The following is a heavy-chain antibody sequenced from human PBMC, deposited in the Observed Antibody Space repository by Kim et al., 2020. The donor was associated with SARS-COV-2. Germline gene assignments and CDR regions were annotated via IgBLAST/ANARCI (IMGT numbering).Heavy chain of an antibody. CDR2: NDGSDGTT. Sequence: GGSLRLSCTTSGFTFTGHAMSWVRQAPGKGLEWVSSNDGSDGTTYYVDSVKGRFSISRDDSKNTLYLQISALRADDTADYYCLKGGWGWIWDFWGQGTL. CDR3: LKGGWGWIWDF. J-gene: IGHJ4*02. V-gene: IGHV3-23*01. CDR1: GFTFTGHA. D-gene: IGHD2-21*01.